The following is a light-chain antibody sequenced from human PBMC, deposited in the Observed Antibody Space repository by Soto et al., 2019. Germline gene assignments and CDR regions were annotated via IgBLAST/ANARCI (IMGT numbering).Light chain of an antibody. V-gene: IGKV3-11*01. CDR2: DAS. J-gene: IGKJ5*01. CDR1: QTFSSH. Sequence: EIVLTQSPATLSLSPGERATLACRASQTFSSHLAWYQQKPGQAPRLLSYDASKRATGIPARFSGRWSVTDFTLTISSLEPEDFAVYYCQQRSNWPPVITFGQGTRLEIK. CDR3: QQRSNWPPVIT.